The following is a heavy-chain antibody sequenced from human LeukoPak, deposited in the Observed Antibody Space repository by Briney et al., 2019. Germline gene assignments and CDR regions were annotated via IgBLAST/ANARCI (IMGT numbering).Heavy chain of an antibody. V-gene: IGHV4-59*08. D-gene: IGHD3-22*01. CDR3: ARHYYDSSGYREPIDY. J-gene: IGHJ4*02. CDR1: GGSISSYY. Sequence: SETLSLTCTVSGGSISSYYWSWIRQPPGKGLEWIGYIYYSGSTNYNPSLKSRVTISVDTSKNQFSLKLSSVTAADTAVYYCARHYYDSSGYREPIDYWGQGTLVTVSS. CDR2: IYYSGST.